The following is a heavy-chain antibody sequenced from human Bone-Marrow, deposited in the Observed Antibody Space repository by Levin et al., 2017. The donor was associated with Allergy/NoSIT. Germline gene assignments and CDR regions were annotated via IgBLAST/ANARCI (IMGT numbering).Heavy chain of an antibody. D-gene: IGHD3-22*01. J-gene: IGHJ2*01. V-gene: IGHV5-51*01. CDR1: GYSFTSYW. CDR3: ARTYYYDSSGYRHPFSGHWYFDL. CDR2: IYPGDSDT. Sequence: GESLKISCKGSGYSFTSYWIGWVRQMPGKGLEWMGIIYPGDSDTRYSPSFQGQVTISADKSISTAYLQWSSLKASDTAMYYCARTYYYDSSGYRHPFSGHWYFDLWGRGTLVTVSS.